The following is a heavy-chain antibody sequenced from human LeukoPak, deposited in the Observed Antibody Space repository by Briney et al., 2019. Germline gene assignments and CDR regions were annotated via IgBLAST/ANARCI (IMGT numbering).Heavy chain of an antibody. CDR3: ARPNYGDYGWYFDL. CDR1: GFTFSSYW. D-gene: IGHD4-17*01. V-gene: IGHV3-7*01. CDR2: IKQDGSEK. Sequence: PGGSLRLSCAASGFTFSSYWMSWVRQAPGKGLEWVANIKQDGSEKYYVDSVKGRFTISRDNAKNSLYLQMNSLRAEDTAVYYCARPNYGDYGWYFDLWGRGTLVTVSS. J-gene: IGHJ2*01.